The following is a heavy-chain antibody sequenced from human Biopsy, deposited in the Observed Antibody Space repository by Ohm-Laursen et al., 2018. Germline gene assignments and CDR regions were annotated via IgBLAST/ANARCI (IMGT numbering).Heavy chain of an antibody. CDR3: VRGVDYYDPYHYYALDV. CDR1: GESFNGYY. V-gene: IGHV4-34*01. D-gene: IGHD3-22*01. J-gene: IGHJ6*02. Sequence: SETLSLTCVVYGESFNGYYWSWIRQTPGKGLEWIGEINHSGRTNYNPSLKSRVTISVDTSTNQFALKVRSVTAADTAVYYCVRGVDYYDPYHYYALDVWGQGTTVTVSS. CDR2: INHSGRT.